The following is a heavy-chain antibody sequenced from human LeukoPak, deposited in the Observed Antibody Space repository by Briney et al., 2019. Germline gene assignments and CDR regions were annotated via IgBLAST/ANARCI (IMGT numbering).Heavy chain of an antibody. D-gene: IGHD6-19*01. V-gene: IGHV4-59*05. CDR2: VYYSGKT. CDR3: ARHEHKAVAGDT. J-gene: IGHJ5*02. CDR1: GFTFSSYD. Sequence: GSLRLSCAGSGFTFSSYDMNWVRQPPGKGLEWVGSVYYSGKTFYSPSLESRVTISVDTSKNHFSLRLISVTAADTAMYYCARHEHKAVAGDTWGQGTLVTVSS.